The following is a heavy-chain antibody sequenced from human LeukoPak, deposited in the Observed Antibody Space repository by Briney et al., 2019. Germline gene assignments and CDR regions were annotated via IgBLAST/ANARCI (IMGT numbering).Heavy chain of an antibody. CDR1: GFTFSSYW. Sequence: GGSLRLSCAASGFTFSSYWMHWVRQAPGKGLVWVSRINSDGSSTSYADSVKGRFTISRDNAKNTLYLQMNSLRAEDTAVYHCARGPREIRNLDYWGQGTLVTVSS. CDR3: ARGPREIRNLDY. CDR2: INSDGSST. V-gene: IGHV3-74*01. D-gene: IGHD1-26*01. J-gene: IGHJ4*02.